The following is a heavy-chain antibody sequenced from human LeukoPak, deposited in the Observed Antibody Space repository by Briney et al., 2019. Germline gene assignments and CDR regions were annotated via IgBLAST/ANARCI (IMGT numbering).Heavy chain of an antibody. V-gene: IGHV3-7*03. CDR1: GFTFSNYW. Sequence: AGTLRFSCAASGFTFSNYWMTWLRQAPGNGLEWVANIRQYGSEKYYVDSVKGRFTISRNNAKNSLYLQMNSLRAEDTAVYYCARSGPIDIWGQGTMVTVSS. D-gene: IGHD6-25*01. CDR3: ARSGPIDI. J-gene: IGHJ3*02. CDR2: IRQYGSEK.